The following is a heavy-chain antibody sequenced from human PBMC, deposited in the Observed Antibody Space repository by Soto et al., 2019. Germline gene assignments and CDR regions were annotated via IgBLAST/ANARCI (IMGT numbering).Heavy chain of an antibody. V-gene: IGHV4-30-2*01. Sequence: PSETLSLTCAVSGGSISRGGYSWSWIRQPPGKGLEWIGYIYHSGSTYYNPSLKSRVTISVDRSKNQFSLNLSSVTAADTAVYYCASGPYYYDSSGLHYYYYGMAVWGQGTTVTVSS. CDR3: ASGPYYYDSSGLHYYYYGMAV. CDR2: IYHSGST. D-gene: IGHD3-22*01. J-gene: IGHJ6*02. CDR1: GGSISRGGYS.